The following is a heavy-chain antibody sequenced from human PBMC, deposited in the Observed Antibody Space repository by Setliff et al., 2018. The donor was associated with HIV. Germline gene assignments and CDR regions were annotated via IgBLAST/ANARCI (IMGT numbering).Heavy chain of an antibody. V-gene: IGHV1-69*05. D-gene: IGHD2-2*01. J-gene: IGHJ5*02. Sequence: SVKVSCKASGYSFTSYGVSWVRQAPGQGLEWMGGIIPIFGTTNYAQKFQGRVTITTDESTSTAYMELSGLRSEDTAVSYCARDFGGYCSSMSCPGLFDPWGQGTLVTVSS. CDR1: GYSFTSYG. CDR2: IIPIFGTT. CDR3: ARDFGGYCSSMSCPGLFDP.